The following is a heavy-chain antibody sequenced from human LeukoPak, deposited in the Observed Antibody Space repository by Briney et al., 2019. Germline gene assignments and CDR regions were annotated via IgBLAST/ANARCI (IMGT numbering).Heavy chain of an antibody. V-gene: IGHV1-18*01. CDR1: GYTFTSYG. J-gene: IGHJ4*02. Sequence: ASVKVSCKASGYTFTSYGISWVRQAPGQGLEWMGWISAYNGNTNYAQKLQGRVTMTTDTSTSTAYMELRSLRSDDTAIYYRARDSTPDYYDSSAYFDYWGQGTLVTVSS. CDR2: ISAYNGNT. D-gene: IGHD3-22*01. CDR3: ARDSTPDYYDSSAYFDY.